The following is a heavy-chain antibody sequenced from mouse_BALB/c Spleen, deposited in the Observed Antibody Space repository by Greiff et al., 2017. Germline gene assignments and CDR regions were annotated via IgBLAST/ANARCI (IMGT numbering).Heavy chain of an antibody. V-gene: IGHV2-6-4*01. D-gene: IGHD1-1*01. CDR3: ARAITTVVATPFAY. CDR1: GFSLSRYS. Sequence: VHLVESGPGLVAPSQSLSITCTVSGFSLSRYSVHWVRQPPGKGLEWLGMIWGGGSTDYNSALKSRLSISKDNSKSQVFLKMNSLQTDDTAMYYCARAITTVVATPFAYWGRGTLVTVSA. CDR2: IWGGGST. J-gene: IGHJ3*01.